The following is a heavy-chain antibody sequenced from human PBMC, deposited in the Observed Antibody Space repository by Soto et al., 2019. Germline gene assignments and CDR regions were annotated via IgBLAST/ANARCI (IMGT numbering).Heavy chain of an antibody. CDR3: TIVRVADSALDH. D-gene: IGHD3-10*02. Sequence: GGSLRLSCAASGFTFSSYTLNWVRRAPGKGLEWVAFMSYDGSDTFYADSVKGRFTISRDNSKNTLFLYMSNLRAEDTAMYYCTIVRVADSALDHWGQGTLVTVSS. CDR1: GFTFSSYT. CDR2: MSYDGSDT. J-gene: IGHJ4*02. V-gene: IGHV3-30*02.